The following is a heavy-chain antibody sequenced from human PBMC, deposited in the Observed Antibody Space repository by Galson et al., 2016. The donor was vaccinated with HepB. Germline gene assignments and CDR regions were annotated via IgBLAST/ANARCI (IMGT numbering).Heavy chain of an antibody. CDR3: MSYSDAWYSGF. Sequence: SLRLSCAASGFTFSTYWMHWVRQAPGKGLEWVANIKQDGSGKYYVDSVKGRFTISRDNAKNSVYLQMNSLRGDDTAVYYCMSYSDAWYSGFWGQGTLVTVSS. J-gene: IGHJ4*02. CDR2: IKQDGSGK. V-gene: IGHV3-7*03. D-gene: IGHD6-13*01. CDR1: GFTFSTYW.